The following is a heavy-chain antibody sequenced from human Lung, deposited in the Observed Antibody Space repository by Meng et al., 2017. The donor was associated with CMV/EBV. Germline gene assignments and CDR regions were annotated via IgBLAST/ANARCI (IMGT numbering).Heavy chain of an antibody. D-gene: IGHD3-22*01. V-gene: IGHV1-8*01. J-gene: IGHJ4*02. CDR1: GYTFTSYD. Sequence: AXVXVSCKASGYTFTSYDINLVRQATGQGLEWMGWINPNSGNTYYAPSLQGRVTMTRITSINTAYMELSSLRSEDTAVYYCVRGCDSTGCEDYWGQGTLVTVSS. CDR3: VRGCDSTGCEDY. CDR2: INPNSGNT.